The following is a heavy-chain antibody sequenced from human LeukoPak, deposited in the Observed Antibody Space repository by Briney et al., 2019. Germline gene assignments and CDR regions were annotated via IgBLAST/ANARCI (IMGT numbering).Heavy chain of an antibody. CDR3: ARDYFASGSYVYNWFDP. D-gene: IGHD3-10*01. J-gene: IGHJ5*02. CDR1: GFTFSSYA. CDR2: ISYDGSNK. Sequence: GGSLRLSCAASGFTFSSYAMHWVRQAPGKGLEWVAVISYDGSNKYYADSVKGRFTISRDNAKNSLYLQMNSLRAEDTAVYYCARDYFASGSYVYNWFDPWGQGTLVTVSS. V-gene: IGHV3-30-3*01.